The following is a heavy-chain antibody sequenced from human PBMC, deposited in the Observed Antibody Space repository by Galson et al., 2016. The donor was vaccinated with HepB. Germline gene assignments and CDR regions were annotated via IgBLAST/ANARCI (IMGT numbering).Heavy chain of an antibody. CDR3: ARQEAGYSSGWYEFDY. V-gene: IGHV4-39*01. CDR1: GGSISSSSYY. Sequence: SETLSLTCTVSGGSISSSSYYWGWIRQPPGKGLEWIGNIYYSGSTYYNPSLKSRVTIFVDTSKNQFSLKLFSVTAADTAVHYCARQEAGYSSGWYEFDYWGQGTLVTVSS. CDR2: IYYSGST. J-gene: IGHJ4*02. D-gene: IGHD6-19*01.